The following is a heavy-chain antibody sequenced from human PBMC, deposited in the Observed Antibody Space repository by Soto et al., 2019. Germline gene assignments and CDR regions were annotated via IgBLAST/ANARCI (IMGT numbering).Heavy chain of an antibody. D-gene: IGHD3-10*01. Sequence: ASVKVSCKASGYTFTSYVLHWVRQAPGQGLEWMGIINPSGGSTSYAQKFQGRVTMTRDTSTSTVYMELSSLRSEDTAVYYCARGSRPYSFGKNFDPWGQGTLVTVSS. V-gene: IGHV1-46*01. J-gene: IGHJ5*02. CDR3: ARGSRPYSFGKNFDP. CDR2: INPSGGST. CDR1: GYTFTSYV.